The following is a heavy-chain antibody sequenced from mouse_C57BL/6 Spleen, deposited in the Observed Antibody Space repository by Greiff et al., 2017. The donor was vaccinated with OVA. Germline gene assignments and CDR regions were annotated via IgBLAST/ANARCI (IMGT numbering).Heavy chain of an antibody. CDR3: ARFGSHLGWFAY. CDR2: IDPSDCET. CDR1: GYTFTSYW. D-gene: IGHD1-1*01. J-gene: IGHJ3*01. Sequence: VQLQQPGAELVRPGSSVKLSCKASGYTFTSYWMHWVKQRPIQGLEWIGNIDPSDCETYYNQNFKDKATLTVDKSSSTVYMQLSSLTSEDSAVYYCARFGSHLGWFAYWGKGTLVTVSA. V-gene: IGHV1-52*01.